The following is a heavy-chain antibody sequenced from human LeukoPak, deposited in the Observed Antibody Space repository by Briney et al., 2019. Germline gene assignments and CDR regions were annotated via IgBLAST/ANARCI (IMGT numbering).Heavy chain of an antibody. Sequence: ASVKVSCKASGYTFTSYGISWVRQAPGQGLEWMGWISAYNGNTNYAQKLQGRVTMTTDTSTSTAYMELRSLRSDDTAVYYCARLRITMVRGYYYYYGMDVWGQGTTVTVSS. CDR2: ISAYNGNT. V-gene: IGHV1-18*01. D-gene: IGHD3-10*01. CDR3: ARLRITMVRGYYYYYGMDV. J-gene: IGHJ6*02. CDR1: GYTFTSYG.